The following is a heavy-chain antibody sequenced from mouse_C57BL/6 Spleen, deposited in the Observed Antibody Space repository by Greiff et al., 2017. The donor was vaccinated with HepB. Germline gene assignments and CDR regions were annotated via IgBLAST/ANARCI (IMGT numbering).Heavy chain of an antibody. CDR1: GFSLTSYG. Sequence: QVQLKESGPGLVQPSQSLSITCTVSGFSLTSYGVHWVRQSPGKGLEWLGVIWSGGSTDYYAAFISRMSISKDHSKSQVFFTMNSLQADDTAIYYCARNWVTTGDEYFDVWGTGTTVTVSS. CDR3: ARNWVTTGDEYFDV. D-gene: IGHD2-2*01. CDR2: IWSGGST. V-gene: IGHV2-2*01. J-gene: IGHJ1*03.